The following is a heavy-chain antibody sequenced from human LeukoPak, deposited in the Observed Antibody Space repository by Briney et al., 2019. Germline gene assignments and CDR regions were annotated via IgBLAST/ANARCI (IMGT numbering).Heavy chain of an antibody. CDR1: GGSISSYY. V-gene: IGHV4-59*01. Sequence: PSETLSLTCTVSGGSISSYYWSWIRQPPGKGLEWIGYIYYSGSTNYNPSLKSRVTISADTSKNQFSLKLSSVTAADTAVYYCAREVITFGGVMTIDYWGQGTLVTVSS. CDR3: AREVITFGGVMTIDY. J-gene: IGHJ4*02. CDR2: IYYSGST. D-gene: IGHD3-16*01.